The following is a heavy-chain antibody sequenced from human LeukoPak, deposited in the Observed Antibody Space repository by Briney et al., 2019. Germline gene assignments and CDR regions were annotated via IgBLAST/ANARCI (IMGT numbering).Heavy chain of an antibody. CDR3: ARDGYGWNGLDY. CDR1: GFTFSGSA. D-gene: IGHD2-2*03. J-gene: IGHJ4*02. CDR2: IGPDGSVK. Sequence: GGSLRLSCAASGFTFSGSAMHWVRQAPGKGLEWVANIGPDGSVKDYVDSLKDRFTIPRDSAESSLYLQLDSLRAEDTAVYSCARDGYGWNGLDYWGRGTLVAVSS. V-gene: IGHV3-7*04.